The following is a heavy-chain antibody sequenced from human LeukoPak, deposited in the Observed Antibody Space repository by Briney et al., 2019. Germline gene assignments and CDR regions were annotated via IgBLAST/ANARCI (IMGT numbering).Heavy chain of an antibody. CDR1: NGSISSSAYC. Sequence: SETLSLTCTVSNGSISSSAYCWGWVRQSPGKGLQWIGSVYFSGITYYNESLKSRLTISVDKSNNQFSLKVRSVTAADTGVYYCARVRYSTSWEKKYYFDYWGQGTLLTVSS. D-gene: IGHD6-13*01. V-gene: IGHV4-39*07. CDR3: ARVRYSTSWEKKYYFDY. CDR2: VYFSGIT. J-gene: IGHJ4*02.